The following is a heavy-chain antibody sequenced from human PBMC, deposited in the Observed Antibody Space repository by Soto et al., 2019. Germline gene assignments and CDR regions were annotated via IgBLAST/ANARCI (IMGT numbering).Heavy chain of an antibody. Sequence: PGGSLRLSCAASGFTFSSYAMSWVRQAPGKGLEWVPAISGSGGSTYYADSVKGRFTISRDNAKNSLYLQMNSLRAEDTAVYYCARDQNKYYDFWSGYYGPFDYWGQGALVTVSS. CDR1: GFTFSSYA. V-gene: IGHV3-23*01. CDR3: ARDQNKYYDFWSGYYGPFDY. J-gene: IGHJ4*02. D-gene: IGHD3-3*01. CDR2: ISGSGGST.